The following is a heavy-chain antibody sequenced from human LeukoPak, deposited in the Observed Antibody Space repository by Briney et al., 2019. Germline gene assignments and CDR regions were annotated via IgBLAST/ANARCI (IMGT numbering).Heavy chain of an antibody. CDR1: SGSFSGYY. CDR2: INHSGST. CDR3: ARGLYHITMVRGVNYDY. Sequence: SETLSLTCAVYSGSFSGYYWSWIRQPPGKGLEWIGEINHSGSTNYNPSLKSRVTISVDTSKNQFSLKLSSVTAADTAVYYCARGLYHITMVRGVNYDYWGQGTLVTVSS. D-gene: IGHD3-10*01. V-gene: IGHV4-34*01. J-gene: IGHJ4*02.